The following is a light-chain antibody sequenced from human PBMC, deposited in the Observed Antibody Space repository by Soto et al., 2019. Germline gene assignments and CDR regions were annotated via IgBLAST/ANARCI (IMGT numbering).Light chain of an antibody. CDR3: VTWDNSLRAVV. Sequence: QSVLTQSPSVSAAPGQKVTISCSGSSSNIGNNDISWYQHLPGTAPKLLIYDNNKRPSGIPDRFSGSKSGTSATLGITGLQTGDEADYYCVTWDNSLRAVVFGGGTKLTVL. CDR1: SSNIGNND. CDR2: DNN. V-gene: IGLV1-51*01. J-gene: IGLJ2*01.